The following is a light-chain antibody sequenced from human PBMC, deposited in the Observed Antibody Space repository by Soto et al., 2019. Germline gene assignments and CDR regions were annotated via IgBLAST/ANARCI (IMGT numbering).Light chain of an antibody. CDR3: TAYVRRYTTYG. Sequence: QSVLTQPASVSGSPGQSITISCTGTSSDVGAYNYVSWYQHHPGKAPKLLIYEVSNRPSGVSNRFSGSKSVNTASLTISGLQAEDEADYYCTAYVRRYTTYGVAAGKKVNV. V-gene: IGLV2-14*01. CDR1: SSDVGAYNY. CDR2: EVS. J-gene: IGLJ1*01.